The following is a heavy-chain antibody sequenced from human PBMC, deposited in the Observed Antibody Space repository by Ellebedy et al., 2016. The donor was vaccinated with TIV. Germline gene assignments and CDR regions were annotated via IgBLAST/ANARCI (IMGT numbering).Heavy chain of an antibody. V-gene: IGHV3-66*01. CDR2: IYTDERT. Sequence: GGSLRLSCAASEFTVSYNYMNWVRQAPGKGPEWVSGIYTDERTYYADSVKGRFTISRDHSKNPLYLQMNSLRTEDTSVYYCARASFYDVDLSGWYFDLWGRGTLVTVSS. CDR3: ARASFYDVDLSGWYFDL. CDR1: EFTVSYNY. J-gene: IGHJ2*01. D-gene: IGHD3-10*02.